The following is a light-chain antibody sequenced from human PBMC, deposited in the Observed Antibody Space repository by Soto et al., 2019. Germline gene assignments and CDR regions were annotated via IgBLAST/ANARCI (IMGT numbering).Light chain of an antibody. CDR2: LEGSGSY. Sequence: QSVLTQSSSASASLGSSVTLTCTLSSGHSSYIIAWHQQQPGKAPRYLMKLEGSGSYNKGSGVPDRFSGSSSGADRYLTISNLQFEDEADYYCETWDSNTVVFGGGTQLTVL. CDR1: SGHSSYI. CDR3: ETWDSNTVV. V-gene: IGLV4-60*02. J-gene: IGLJ2*01.